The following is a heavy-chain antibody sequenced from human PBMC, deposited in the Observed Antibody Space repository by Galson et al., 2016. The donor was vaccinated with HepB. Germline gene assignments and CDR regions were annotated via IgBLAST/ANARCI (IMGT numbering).Heavy chain of an antibody. Sequence: TLSLTCTVSGGSISSGGYYWSWIRQHPGKGLEWIGYIYYSGSTYYNPSLKSRVTISVDTSKNLFSLKLSSVTAADTAVYYCAGRDYYDSSGYYYWGQGTLVTVSS. D-gene: IGHD3-22*01. V-gene: IGHV4-31*03. CDR1: GGSISSGGYY. CDR2: IYYSGST. CDR3: AGRDYYDSSGYYY. J-gene: IGHJ4*02.